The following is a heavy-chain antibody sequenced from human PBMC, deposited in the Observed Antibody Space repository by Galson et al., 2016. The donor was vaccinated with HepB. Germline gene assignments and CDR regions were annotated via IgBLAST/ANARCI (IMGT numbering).Heavy chain of an antibody. J-gene: IGHJ3*01. CDR1: GFKIDDYA. CDR2: ISWNDKTL. V-gene: IGHV3-9*01. D-gene: IGHD2-2*01. CDR3: AKDRGGGYCTTPSCFAFDL. Sequence: SLRLSCAGSGFKIDDYAMHWVRQGPGKGLEWVSGISWNDKTLGHADAAKSRFAVSLDNAKNSQYLEFNSLRIEDTALYFCAKDRGGGYCTTPSCFAFDLWGQGTMVTVSS.